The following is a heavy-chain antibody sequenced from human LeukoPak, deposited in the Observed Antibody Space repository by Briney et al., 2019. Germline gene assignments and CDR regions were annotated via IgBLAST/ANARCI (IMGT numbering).Heavy chain of an antibody. V-gene: IGHV3-23*01. CDR1: GFTFSSYA. CDR3: AKSEATIVAPFDY. Sequence: AGSLRLSCAASGFTFSSYAMSWVRQAPGKGLEWVSAISGSGGSTYYADSVEGRFTISRDNSKDTLYLQMNSLRAEDTAVYYCAKSEATIVAPFDYWGQGTLVTVSS. CDR2: ISGSGGST. D-gene: IGHD3-22*01. J-gene: IGHJ4*02.